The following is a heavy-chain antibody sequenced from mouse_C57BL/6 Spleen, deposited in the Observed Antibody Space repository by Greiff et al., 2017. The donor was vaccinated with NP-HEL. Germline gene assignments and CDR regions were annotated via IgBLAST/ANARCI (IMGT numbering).Heavy chain of an antibody. CDR2: ISYDGSN. J-gene: IGHJ2*01. CDR1: GYSITSGYY. V-gene: IGHV3-6*01. D-gene: IGHD1-2*01. Sequence: EVKLQESGPGLVKPSQSLSLTCSVTGYSITSGYYWNWIRQFPGNKLEWMGYISYDGSNNYNPSLKNRISITRDTSKNQFFLKLNSVTTEDTATYYCARGRGWYFDYWGKGTTLTVSS. CDR3: ARGRGWYFDY.